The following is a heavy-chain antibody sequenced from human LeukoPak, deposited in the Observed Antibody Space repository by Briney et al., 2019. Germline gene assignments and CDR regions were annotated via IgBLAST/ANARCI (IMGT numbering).Heavy chain of an antibody. V-gene: IGHV1-2*02. D-gene: IGHD3-22*01. CDR2: INPNSGGT. Sequence: GASVKVSCKASGYTFTGYYMHWVRQAPGQGLEWMGWINPNSGGTNYAQKFQGRVTMTRDTSISTAYMELSRLRSDDTAVYYCARDRGYYDSSGYFTPNWFDPWGQGTLVTVSS. CDR1: GYTFTGYY. CDR3: ARDRGYYDSSGYFTPNWFDP. J-gene: IGHJ5*02.